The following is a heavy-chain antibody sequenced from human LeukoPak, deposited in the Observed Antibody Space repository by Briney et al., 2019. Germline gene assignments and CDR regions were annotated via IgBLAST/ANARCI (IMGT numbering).Heavy chain of an antibody. CDR2: IYTDGNT. CDR3: ARDRPYGGVGDFDY. Sequence: GGSLRLSCAVFGFTVSGNYMSWVRQAPRQGLEWVSAIYTDGNTHYAGSVKGRFTISRDSFKNTLYLQMNSLRAEDTAVYYCARDRPYGGVGDFDYWGQGTLVTVSS. J-gene: IGHJ4*02. CDR1: GFTVSGNY. D-gene: IGHD3-16*01. V-gene: IGHV3-66*01.